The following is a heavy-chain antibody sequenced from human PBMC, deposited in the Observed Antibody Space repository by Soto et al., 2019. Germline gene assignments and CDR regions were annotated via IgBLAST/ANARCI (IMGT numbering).Heavy chain of an antibody. CDR1: VFTFSSYA. V-gene: IGHV3-30-3*01. CDR3: AREPIAAAAPYYFDY. D-gene: IGHD6-13*01. J-gene: IGHJ4*02. Sequence: QVQLVESGGGVVQPGRSLRLSCAASVFTFSSYAMHWVRQAPGKGLEWVAVISYDGSNKYYADSVKGRFTISRDNSKNTLYLQMNSLRAEDTAVYYCAREPIAAAAPYYFDYWGQGTLVTVSS. CDR2: ISYDGSNK.